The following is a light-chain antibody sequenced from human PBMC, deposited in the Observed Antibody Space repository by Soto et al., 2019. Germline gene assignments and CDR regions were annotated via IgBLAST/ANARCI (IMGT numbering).Light chain of an antibody. J-gene: IGKJ1*01. CDR2: KAS. Sequence: DIQMTQSPSTVSLSIGDRVTITCRASQTSSSWLAWYRQKPGKAPKLRIYKASTLKSGVPSRFSGSGSGTEFTLTISSLQPEDFATYYCLQDYGYPRTFGQGTKVDIK. CDR1: QTSSSW. V-gene: IGKV1-5*03. CDR3: LQDYGYPRT.